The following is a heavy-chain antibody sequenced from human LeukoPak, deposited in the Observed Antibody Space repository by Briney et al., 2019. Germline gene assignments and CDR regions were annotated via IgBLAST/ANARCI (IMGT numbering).Heavy chain of an antibody. D-gene: IGHD4-17*01. Sequence: ASVTVSCKASGYTFTKYFLHWVRQAPGQGLEWMGWINPNGGGTIYAQKFQGRVTMTRDTSISTAYMEVNRLTSDDTAVYYCARDDYGDLQYFENWGQGTLVTVSS. J-gene: IGHJ4*02. CDR3: ARDDYGDLQYFEN. CDR2: INPNGGGT. V-gene: IGHV1-2*02. CDR1: GYTFTKYF.